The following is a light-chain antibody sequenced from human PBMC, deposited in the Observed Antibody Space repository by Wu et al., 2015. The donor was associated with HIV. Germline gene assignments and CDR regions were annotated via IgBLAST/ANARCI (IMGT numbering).Light chain of an antibody. CDR3: QQRHNWLS. V-gene: IGKV3-11*01. CDR1: QSIDNL. Sequence: ETVLTQSPATLSLSPGERATLSCRASQSIDNLLGWYQQKPGQPPRLLIYSVSNRAAGVPDRFSGSGSGTDFTLTISSLQPEDFAVYYCQQRHNWLSFGGGTRVEIK. J-gene: IGKJ4*01. CDR2: SVS.